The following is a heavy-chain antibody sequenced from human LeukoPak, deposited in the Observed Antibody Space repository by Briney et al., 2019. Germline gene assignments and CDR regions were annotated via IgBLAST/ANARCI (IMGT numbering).Heavy chain of an antibody. CDR1: GYTFTSYY. CDR2: INPSGGST. Sequence: EASVKVSCKASGYTFTSYYMHWVRQAPGQGLEWMGIINPSGGSTSYAQKFQGRVTMTRDMSTSTVYMELSSLRSEDTAVYYRARNYVGAILSFAYWGQGTLVTVSS. CDR3: ARNYVGAILSFAY. V-gene: IGHV1-46*01. J-gene: IGHJ4*02. D-gene: IGHD1-26*01.